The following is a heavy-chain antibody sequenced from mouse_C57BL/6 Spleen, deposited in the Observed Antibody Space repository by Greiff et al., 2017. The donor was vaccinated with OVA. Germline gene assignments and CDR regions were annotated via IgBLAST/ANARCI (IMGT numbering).Heavy chain of an antibody. Sequence: QVQLQQPGAELVRPGSSVKLSCKASGYTFTSYWMHWVKQRPIQGLEWIGNIDPSDSETHYNQKFKDKATLTVNKSSSTAYMQLSSLTSEDSAVYYCAREGYYGSIWYFDVWGTGTTVTVSS. J-gene: IGHJ1*03. V-gene: IGHV1-52*01. CDR3: AREGYYGSIWYFDV. CDR1: GYTFTSYW. D-gene: IGHD1-1*01. CDR2: IDPSDSET.